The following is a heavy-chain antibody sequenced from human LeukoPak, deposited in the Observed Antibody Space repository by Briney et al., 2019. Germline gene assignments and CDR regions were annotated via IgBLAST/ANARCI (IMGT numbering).Heavy chain of an antibody. CDR3: AREAYYGSGSHWGVEFDY. J-gene: IGHJ4*02. CDR2: INPNSGGT. V-gene: IGHV1-2*02. CDR1: GYTFTGYC. Sequence: GASVKVSCKASGYTFTGYCMHWVRQAPGQGLEWMGWINPNSGGTNYAQKFQGRVTMTRDTSISTAYMELSRLRSDDTAVYYCAREAYYGSGSHWGVEFDYWGQGTLVTVSS. D-gene: IGHD3-10*01.